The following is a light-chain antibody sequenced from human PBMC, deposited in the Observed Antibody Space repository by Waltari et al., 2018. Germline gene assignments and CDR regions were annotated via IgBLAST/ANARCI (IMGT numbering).Light chain of an antibody. Sequence: QSVLTQPPSVSEAPRQRVTISCSGSSSKIGTNAVTWYQQLPGKAPKLLIYYNDLLPPGVSDRFSGSKSGTSASLAISGLQSEDEADYYCAAWDDSLNGPVFGGGTKLTVV. CDR2: YND. CDR3: AAWDDSLNGPV. J-gene: IGLJ3*02. CDR1: SSKIGTNA. V-gene: IGLV1-36*01.